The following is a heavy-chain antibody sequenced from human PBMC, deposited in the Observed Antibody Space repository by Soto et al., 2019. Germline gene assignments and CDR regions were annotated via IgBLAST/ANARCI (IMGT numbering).Heavy chain of an antibody. J-gene: IGHJ4*02. CDR3: ARVTIGYSGYEYYFDY. V-gene: IGHV1-8*01. D-gene: IGHD5-12*01. CDR2: MNPNSGNT. CDR1: GYTFTSYD. Sequence: ASVKVSCKASGYTFTSYDINWVRQATGQGLEWMGWMNPNSGNTGYAQKFQGRVTMTRNTSISTAYMELSSLRSEDTAVYYCARVTIGYSGYEYYFDYWGQGTLVTVSS.